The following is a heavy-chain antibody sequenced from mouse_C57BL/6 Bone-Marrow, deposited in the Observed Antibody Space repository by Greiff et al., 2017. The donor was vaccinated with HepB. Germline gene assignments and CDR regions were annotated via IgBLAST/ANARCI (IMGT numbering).Heavy chain of an antibody. CDR3: ATYYSNYPYAMDY. CDR1: GYTFTSYG. V-gene: IGHV1-81*01. D-gene: IGHD2-5*01. CDR2: IYPRSGNT. Sequence: QVQLQQSGAELARPGASVKLSCKASGYTFTSYGISWVKQRTGQGLEWIGEIYPRSGNTYYNEKFKGKATLTADKSSSTAYMELRSLTSEDSAVYFCATYYSNYPYAMDYWGQGTSVTVSS. J-gene: IGHJ4*01.